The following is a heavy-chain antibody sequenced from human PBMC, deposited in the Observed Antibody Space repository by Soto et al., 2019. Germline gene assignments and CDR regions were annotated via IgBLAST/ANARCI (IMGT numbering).Heavy chain of an antibody. CDR1: GGSFSGYY. D-gene: IGHD3-22*01. J-gene: IGHJ2*01. CDR2: INHSGST. Sequence: PSETLSLTCAVYGGSFSGYYWSWIRQPPGKGLEWIGEINHSGSTNYNPSLKSRVTISVDTSKNQFSLKLSSVTAADTSVYYCAKHPYNPLVRPFWHFDLWGRGTLVTVSS. V-gene: IGHV4-34*01. CDR3: AKHPYNPLVRPFWHFDL.